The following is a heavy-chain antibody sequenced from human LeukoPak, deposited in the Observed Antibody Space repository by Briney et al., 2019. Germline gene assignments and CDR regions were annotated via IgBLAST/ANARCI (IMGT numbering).Heavy chain of an antibody. CDR3: ARKAGDY. Sequence: GGSLRLSCAASGFTFSSYGMHWVRQAPGKGLEWVAVISYDGSNKYYADSVKGRFTISRDNAKNSLYLQMNSLRAEDTAVYYCARKAGDYWGQGTLVTVSS. D-gene: IGHD3-10*01. V-gene: IGHV3-30*03. CDR2: ISYDGSNK. CDR1: GFTFSSYG. J-gene: IGHJ4*02.